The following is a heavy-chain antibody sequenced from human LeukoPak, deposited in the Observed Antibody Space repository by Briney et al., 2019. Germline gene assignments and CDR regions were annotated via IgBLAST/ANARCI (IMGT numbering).Heavy chain of an antibody. J-gene: IGHJ5*02. Sequence: SGTLSLTCAVSGGSISSNNWWWSWVRQPPGKGLEWIGEIYHSGSTNYNPSLKSRVTISVDRSKNQFSLKLSSVTAADTAVYYCARYDCSSTSCYGGHNWFDPWGQGTLVTVSS. D-gene: IGHD2-2*01. CDR1: GGSISSNNW. CDR2: IYHSGST. V-gene: IGHV4-4*02. CDR3: ARYDCSSTSCYGGHNWFDP.